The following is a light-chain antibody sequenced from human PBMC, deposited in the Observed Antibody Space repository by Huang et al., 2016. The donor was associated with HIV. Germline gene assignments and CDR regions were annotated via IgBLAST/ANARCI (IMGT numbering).Light chain of an antibody. V-gene: IGKV2D-29*01. Sequence: DIVMTQTSSLSVSPGQSASISCNSSQPLLKRDGNINLSWYLQKPGQPPQLLMYDVSHRFAGVTERISGSGSGTRFTLSISRIEAGDIGIYYCAQNTQFPITFGGGTRVDIK. J-gene: IGKJ4*01. CDR2: DVS. CDR1: QPLLKRDGNIN. CDR3: AQNTQFPIT.